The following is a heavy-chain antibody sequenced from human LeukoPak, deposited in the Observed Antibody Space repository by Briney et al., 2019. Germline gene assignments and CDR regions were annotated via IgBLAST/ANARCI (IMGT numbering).Heavy chain of an antibody. J-gene: IGHJ5*02. D-gene: IGHD6-19*01. V-gene: IGHV3-21*01. CDR1: GFTFSSYS. CDR2: ISSSSSYI. CDR3: ARGGSSGRLNWFDP. Sequence: PGGSLRLSCAASGFTFSSYSMNWVRQAPGKGLEWVSSISSSSSYIYYADSVKGRFTISRDNAKNSLYPQMNSLRAEDTAVYYCARGGSSGRLNWFDPWGQGTLVTVSS.